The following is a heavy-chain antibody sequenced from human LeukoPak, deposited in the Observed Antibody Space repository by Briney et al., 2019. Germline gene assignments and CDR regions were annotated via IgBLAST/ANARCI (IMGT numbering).Heavy chain of an antibody. Sequence: SETLSLTCTVSGGSISSYYWSWIRRPPGKGLEWIGYIYYSGSTNYNPSLKSRVTISVDTSKNQFSLKLSSVTAADTAVYYCARVRRDTVDYWGQGTLVTVSS. CDR3: ARVRRDTVDY. J-gene: IGHJ4*02. CDR1: GGSISSYY. CDR2: IYYSGST. D-gene: IGHD2-21*01. V-gene: IGHV4-59*01.